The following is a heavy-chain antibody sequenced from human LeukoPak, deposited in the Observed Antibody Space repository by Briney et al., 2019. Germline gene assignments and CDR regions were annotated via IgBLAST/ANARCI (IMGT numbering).Heavy chain of an antibody. Sequence: ASQTMSLTCTVYGGSFSSHYWSWIHQPPGKKLEWIGKINHTVTTNYNTSLKSRVTISVDTSKTQFSLKLSSVTAADTAVYYCARALRSGYYINWGQGTLVTVSS. CDR3: ARALRSGYYIN. J-gene: IGHJ4*02. CDR1: GGSFSSHY. CDR2: INHTVTT. D-gene: IGHD3-3*01. V-gene: IGHV4-34*01.